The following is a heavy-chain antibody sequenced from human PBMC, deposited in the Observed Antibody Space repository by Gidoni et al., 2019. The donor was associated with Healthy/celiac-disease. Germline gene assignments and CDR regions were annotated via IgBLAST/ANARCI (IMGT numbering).Heavy chain of an antibody. CDR3: AREESSSWYGDWFDP. J-gene: IGHJ5*02. CDR1: GFTFSSYG. V-gene: IGHV3-30*03. D-gene: IGHD6-13*01. CDR2: ISYDGSNK. Sequence: QVQLVESGGGVVQPGRSLRLSCAASGFTFSSYGMHWVRQAPGKGLEWVAVISYDGSNKYYADSVKGRFTISRDNSKNTLYLQMNSLRAEDTAVYYCAREESSSWYGDWFDPWGQGTLVTVSS.